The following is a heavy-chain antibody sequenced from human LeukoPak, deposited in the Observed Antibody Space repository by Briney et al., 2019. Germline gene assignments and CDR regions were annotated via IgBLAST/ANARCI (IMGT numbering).Heavy chain of an antibody. D-gene: IGHD6-19*01. CDR1: GFTFSSYA. V-gene: IGHV3-30*01. Sequence: GGSLRLSCAASGFTFSSYAMHWVRQAPGKGLEWVAITSYDGSNKNYVDSVKARFTISRDNSKNTLYLQMNSLRTEDTAVYFCAREGSSSSFDYWGRETLVTVSS. CDR3: AREGSSSSFDY. J-gene: IGHJ4*02. CDR2: TSYDGSNK.